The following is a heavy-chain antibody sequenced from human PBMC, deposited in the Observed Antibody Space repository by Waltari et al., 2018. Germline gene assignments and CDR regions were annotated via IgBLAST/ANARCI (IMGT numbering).Heavy chain of an antibody. J-gene: IGHJ4*02. V-gene: IGHV3-30-3*01. CDR2: ISYDGSNK. D-gene: IGHD6-13*01. Sequence: QVQLVESGGGVIQPGRSLRITCAASGFTSSRYAMPWVRQAPGKGLEWVAVISYDGSNKYYADSVKGRFTISRDNSKNTLYLQMNSLRAEDTAVYYCATPRGIAALFDYWGQGTLVTVSS. CDR3: ATPRGIAALFDY. CDR1: GFTSSRYA.